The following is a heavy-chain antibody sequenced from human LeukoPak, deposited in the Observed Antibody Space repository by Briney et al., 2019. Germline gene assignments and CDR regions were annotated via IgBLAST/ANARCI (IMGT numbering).Heavy chain of an antibody. Sequence: GASVKVSCKASGYTFTGYYMHWVRQAPGQGLEWMVWINPNSGGTNYAQKFQGRVTMTGDTSISTAYMELRRLRSDDTAVYYCARGGSRCSTTSCYRWGWFDPWGQGTLVTVSS. CDR2: INPNSGGT. J-gene: IGHJ5*02. CDR3: ARGGSRCSTTSCYRWGWFDP. D-gene: IGHD2-2*01. CDR1: GYTFTGYY. V-gene: IGHV1-2*02.